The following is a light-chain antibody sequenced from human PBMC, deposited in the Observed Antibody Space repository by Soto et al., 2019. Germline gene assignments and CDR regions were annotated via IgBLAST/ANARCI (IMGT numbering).Light chain of an antibody. Sequence: DIQVTQSPSSVSASVGDRVTIXCRACQDIAGFLAWYQHKPGRAPELLIRTASSLQSGVPSRFSGSGSGTDFTLTINSLQPEDSATYYCQQAYSFPITFGQGTRLEIK. CDR1: QDIAGF. CDR2: TAS. V-gene: IGKV1D-12*01. CDR3: QQAYSFPIT. J-gene: IGKJ5*01.